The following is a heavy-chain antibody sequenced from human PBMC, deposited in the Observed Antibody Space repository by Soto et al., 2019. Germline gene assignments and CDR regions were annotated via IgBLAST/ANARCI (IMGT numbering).Heavy chain of an antibody. D-gene: IGHD2-21*02. CDR2: IHDNGNT. J-gene: IGHJ5*02. CDR1: GGSMSSGNSY. V-gene: IGHV4-31*03. CDR3: ARGHCPSGDCPNWLDP. Sequence: SETLSLTCTVSGGSMSSGNSYWSWIRQHPGKGLEYIGYIHDNGNTYYHPSLKSRVTILRDTSKNQFSLKLRFVTAADTAMYYCARGHCPSGDCPNWLDPWGQGTMGTVSS.